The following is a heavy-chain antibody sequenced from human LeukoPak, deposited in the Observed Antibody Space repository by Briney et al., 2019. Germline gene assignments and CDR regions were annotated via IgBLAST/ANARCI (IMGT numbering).Heavy chain of an antibody. V-gene: IGHV3-11*04. D-gene: IGHD6-19*01. CDR1: GFTFSDYY. J-gene: IGHJ4*02. Sequence: GGSLRLSCAASGFTFSDYYMSWIRQAPGKGLEWVSYISSSGSTIYYADSVKGRFTISRDNATNSLYLQMNSLRAEDTAVYYCARERPRGWYFDYWGQGTLVTVSS. CDR2: ISSSGSTI. CDR3: ARERPRGWYFDY.